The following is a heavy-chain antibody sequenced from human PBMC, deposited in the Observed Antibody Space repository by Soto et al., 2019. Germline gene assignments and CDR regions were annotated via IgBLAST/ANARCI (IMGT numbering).Heavy chain of an antibody. CDR3: ARGQRFSDWFDP. V-gene: IGHV4-4*07. CDR2: IYSSGST. J-gene: IGHJ5*02. Sequence: PSEALSLTGTVTDCAISFDYWTWIRQSDGEGLEWIGRIYSSGSTNYNPSLKSRVTISLDTSMNYFSLRLSSVTAADTAVYYCARGQRFSDWFDPWGQGTLVTVSS. CDR1: DCAISFDY. D-gene: IGHD3-3*01.